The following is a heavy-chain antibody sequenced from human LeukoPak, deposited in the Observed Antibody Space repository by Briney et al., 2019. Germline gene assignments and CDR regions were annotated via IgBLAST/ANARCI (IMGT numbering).Heavy chain of an antibody. CDR2: IHPSGGNT. CDR1: GYSFTSFY. J-gene: IGHJ4*02. CDR3: ARDLMGFLESDY. D-gene: IGHD3-3*01. Sequence: ASVKVSCKASGYSFTSFYMHWVRQAPGQGLEWMGIIHPSGGNTSYAQRFQGRVTMTRDKATSTVYMELSSLRSEDTAVYHCARDLMGFLESDYWGQGTLVTVSS. V-gene: IGHV1-46*01.